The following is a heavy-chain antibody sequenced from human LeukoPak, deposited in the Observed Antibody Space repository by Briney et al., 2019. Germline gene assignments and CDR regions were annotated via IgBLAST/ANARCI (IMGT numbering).Heavy chain of an antibody. D-gene: IGHD3-9*01. J-gene: IGHJ6*02. CDR3: ARGASLRYFDWLLPDYYYYYGMDV. V-gene: IGHV4-59*01. CDR2: IYYSGST. Sequence: SETLSLTCTVSGGSISSYYRSWIRQPPGKGLEWIGYIYYSGSTNYNPSLKSRVTISVDTSKNQFSLKLSSVTAADTAVYHCARGASLRYFDWLLPDYYYYYGMDVWGQGTTVTVSS. CDR1: GGSISSYY.